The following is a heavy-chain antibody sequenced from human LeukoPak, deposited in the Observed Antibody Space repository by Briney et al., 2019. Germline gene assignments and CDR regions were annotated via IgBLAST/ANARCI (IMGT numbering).Heavy chain of an antibody. CDR2: INPSGGST. J-gene: IGHJ5*02. D-gene: IGHD5-24*01. CDR1: GYTFTSYY. V-gene: IGHV1-46*01. CDR3: ARDNSVRDEAWWFYP. Sequence: ASVKVSCKASGYTFTSYYMHWVRQAPGQGLEWMGIINPSGGSTSYAQKFQGRVTMTRDMSTSTVYLELSSLRSEDTAVYYCARDNSVRDEAWWFYPWGQGTLDTVSS.